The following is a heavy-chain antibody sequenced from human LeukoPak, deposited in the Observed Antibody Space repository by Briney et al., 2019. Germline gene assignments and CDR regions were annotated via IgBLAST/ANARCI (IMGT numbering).Heavy chain of an antibody. V-gene: IGHV3-23*01. CDR2: TSSSDAGT. J-gene: IGHJ4*02. CDR3: AREGTPYSSDY. Sequence: GGSLRLSCAASGFTLSSYAMSWVRQAPGKGLEWVSATSSSDAGTYYAESVRGRFTISRDNSKNTLFLQMNSLRVEDTAVYYCAREGTPYSSDYWGQGTLVTVSS. CDR1: GFTLSSYA. D-gene: IGHD6-13*01.